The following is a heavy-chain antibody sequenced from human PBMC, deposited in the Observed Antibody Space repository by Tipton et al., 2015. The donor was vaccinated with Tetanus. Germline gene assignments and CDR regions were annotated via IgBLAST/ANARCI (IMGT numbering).Heavy chain of an antibody. D-gene: IGHD2-21*01. V-gene: IGHV3-7*01. CDR3: ARESRSRVVGQ. CDR1: GFTVRSNY. J-gene: IGHJ4*02. Sequence: SLRLSCAASGFTVRSNYMSWVRQAPGKGLEWVAKIKEDGSEKNYVDSVKGRFTISRDNAKNSLYLQMNSLRAEDTAVYYCARESRSRVVGQWGQGALVTVSS. CDR2: IKEDGSEK.